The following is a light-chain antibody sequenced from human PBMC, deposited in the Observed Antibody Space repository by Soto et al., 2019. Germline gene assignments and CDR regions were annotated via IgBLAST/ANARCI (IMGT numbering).Light chain of an antibody. CDR1: SSEVGGYNY. CDR3: SSYTSSSTLDYV. J-gene: IGLJ1*01. CDR2: EVS. Sequence: QSALTQPASVSGSHGRSITISCTGTSSEVGGYNYVSCYQQHPGKAPKLMIYEVSNRPSGVSNRFSGSKSGNTASLTISGLQAEDEADYYCSSYTSSSTLDYVFGTGTKLTVL. V-gene: IGLV2-14*01.